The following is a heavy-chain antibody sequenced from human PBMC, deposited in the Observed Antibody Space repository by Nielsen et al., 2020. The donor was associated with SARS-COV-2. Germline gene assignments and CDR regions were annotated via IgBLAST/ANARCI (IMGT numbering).Heavy chain of an antibody. V-gene: IGHV7-4-1*02. CDR3: ARDHGLLWFGESRNWFDP. Sequence: SVKVSCKASGYTFTSYAMNWVRQAPGQGLEWMGWINTNTGNPTYAQGFTGRFVFSLDTSVSTAYLQISSLKAEDTAVYYCARDHGLLWFGESRNWFDPWGQGTLVTVSS. D-gene: IGHD3-10*01. CDR1: GYTFTSYA. J-gene: IGHJ5*02. CDR2: INTNTGNP.